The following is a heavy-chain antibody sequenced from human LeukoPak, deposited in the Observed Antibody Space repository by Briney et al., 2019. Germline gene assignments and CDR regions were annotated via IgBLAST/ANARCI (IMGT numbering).Heavy chain of an antibody. CDR3: TYCGGDCYEGEDY. J-gene: IGHJ4*02. V-gene: IGHV4-59*10. Sequence: SETLSLTCAVYGGSFSGYYWSWIRQPPGKGLEWIGRIYTSGSTNYNPSLKSRVTMSVDTSKNQFSLKLSSVTAADTAVYYCTYCGGDCYEGEDYWGQGTLVTVSS. CDR2: IYTSGST. CDR1: GGSFSGYY. D-gene: IGHD2-21*02.